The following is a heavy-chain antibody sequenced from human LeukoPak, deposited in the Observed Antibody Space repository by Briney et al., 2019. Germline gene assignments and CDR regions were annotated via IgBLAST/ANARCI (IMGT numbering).Heavy chain of an antibody. CDR3: ARFGTAGIGDFDY. V-gene: IGHV3-7*03. CDR2: IKQDGSEK. D-gene: IGHD6-13*01. CDR1: GFTFSSYW. J-gene: IGHJ4*02. Sequence: GGSLRLSCAASGFTFSSYWMSWVRQAPGKGLEWVANIKQDGSEKYYVDSVKGRFTISRDNAKNSLYLQMNSLRAEDTAVYYCARFGTAGIGDFDYCGQGTLVTVSS.